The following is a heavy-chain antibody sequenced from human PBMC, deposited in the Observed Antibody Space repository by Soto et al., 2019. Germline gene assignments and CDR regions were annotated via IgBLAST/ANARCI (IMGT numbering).Heavy chain of an antibody. V-gene: IGHV1-69*01. CDR2: IIPIFGTA. Sequence: QVQLVQSEAEVKKPGSSVKVSCKASGGTFSSYAISWVRQAPGQGLEWMGGIIPIFGTANYAQKFQGRVTITADESTSTAYMELSSLRSEDTAVYYCARDPRGYNLVEYFDYWGQGTLVTVSS. CDR3: ARDPRGYNLVEYFDY. J-gene: IGHJ4*02. CDR1: GGTFSSYA. D-gene: IGHD5-12*01.